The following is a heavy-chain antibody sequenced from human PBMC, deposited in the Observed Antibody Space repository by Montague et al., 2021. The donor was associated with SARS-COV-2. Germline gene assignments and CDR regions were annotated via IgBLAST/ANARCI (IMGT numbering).Heavy chain of an antibody. CDR3: ARHLRVTTVTSHMYHYAMDV. CDR2: IYYSGST. V-gene: IGHV4-59*08. D-gene: IGHD4-11*01. J-gene: IGHJ6*02. CDR1: GDSISNYS. Sequence: SETLSLTCSVSGDSISNYSWSWIRQSTGKGLEWIGYIYYSGSTNYNPSLTSRVTISVDTSKNQVSLKLTYVTAADTAVYYCARHLRVTTVTSHMYHYAMDVWGQGTTVTVSS.